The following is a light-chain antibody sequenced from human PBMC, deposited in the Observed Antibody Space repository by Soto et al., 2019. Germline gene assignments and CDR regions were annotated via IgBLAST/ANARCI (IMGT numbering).Light chain of an antibody. V-gene: IGLV2-23*01. CDR2: EGT. CDR1: SSDVGSYNL. CDR3: YSYAGENLYV. Sequence: QSVLAQPASVSASPGQSITIPCTGTSSDVGSYNLVSWFQQHPGKVPKLLIYEGTKRPSGLSDRFSGSKSGNTASLTISGLQAEDEADYYCYSYAGENLYVFGTGTKVTVL. J-gene: IGLJ1*01.